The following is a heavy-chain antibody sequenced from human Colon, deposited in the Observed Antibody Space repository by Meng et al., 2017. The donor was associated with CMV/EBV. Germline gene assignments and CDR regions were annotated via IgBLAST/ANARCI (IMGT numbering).Heavy chain of an antibody. Sequence: GESLKISCAASGFTFSSYSMNWVRQAPGKGLEWVSSISSSSSYIYYADSVKGRFTISRDNAKNSLYLQMNSLRAEDTAVYYCARQYVVAVGPGAPLYYFDYWGQGALVTVSS. CDR3: ARQYVVAVGPGAPLYYFDY. CDR2: ISSSSSYI. CDR1: GFTFSSYS. V-gene: IGHV3-21*01. D-gene: IGHD2-21*01. J-gene: IGHJ4*02.